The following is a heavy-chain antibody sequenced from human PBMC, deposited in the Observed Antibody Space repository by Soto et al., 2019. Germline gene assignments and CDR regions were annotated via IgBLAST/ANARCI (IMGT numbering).Heavy chain of an antibody. V-gene: IGHV1-3*01. D-gene: IGHD3-10*01. CDR3: ARGYYGSGSYYGFSAFDN. CDR1: GYTFTSYA. CDR2: INVGNGNT. J-gene: IGHJ3*02. Sequence: ASVKVSCKASGYTFTSYAMHWVRQAPGQKLEWMAWINVGNGNTKYSQKFQGRVTITRDTSASTVYMELSSLRSEDTAVYYCARGYYGSGSYYGFSAFDNWGPGTMVTVSS.